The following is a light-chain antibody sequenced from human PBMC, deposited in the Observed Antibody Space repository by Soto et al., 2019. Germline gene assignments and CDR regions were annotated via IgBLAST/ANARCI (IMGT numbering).Light chain of an antibody. V-gene: IGKV3-11*01. CDR2: DAS. Sequence: EIVLTQSPATLSLSPGERATLSCRASQSVSSYLGWYQQKPGQAPRLLIYDASNRATGIPARFSGSGSGTDFTLTTSSVEPEDFAVYYGQQRSNWPPLTFGGGTKLEIK. CDR3: QQRSNWPPLT. CDR1: QSVSSY. J-gene: IGKJ4*01.